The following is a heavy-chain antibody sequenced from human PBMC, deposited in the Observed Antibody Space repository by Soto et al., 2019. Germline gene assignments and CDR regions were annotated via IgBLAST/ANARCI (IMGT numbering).Heavy chain of an antibody. CDR2: IYYSGST. J-gene: IGHJ6*02. D-gene: IGHD2-15*01. CDR3: ARSSYGGNWSIFTYYYYYGTDV. Sequence: QVQLQESGPGLVKPSETLSLTCTVSGGSVSSGSYYWSWIRQPPGKGLEWIGYIYYSGSTNYNPSLKSRVTISVDTSKNQFSLKLSSVTAADTAVYYCARSSYGGNWSIFTYYYYYGTDVWGQGTTVTVSS. CDR1: GGSVSSGSYY. V-gene: IGHV4-61*01.